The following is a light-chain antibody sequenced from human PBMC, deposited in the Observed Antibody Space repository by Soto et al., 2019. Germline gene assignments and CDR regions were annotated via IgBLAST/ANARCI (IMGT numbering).Light chain of an antibody. V-gene: IGKV3-11*01. CDR3: QQYGSSPFT. J-gene: IGKJ3*01. CDR2: DAF. CDR1: QSVGIY. Sequence: NFLTQSPATLSLSPGERATLSCRASQSVGIYLAWYQQKPGQAPRLLIYDAFQRATGIPARFSGSGSGTDFTLTISSLEPEDFAVYYCQQYGSSPFTFGPGTKVDIK.